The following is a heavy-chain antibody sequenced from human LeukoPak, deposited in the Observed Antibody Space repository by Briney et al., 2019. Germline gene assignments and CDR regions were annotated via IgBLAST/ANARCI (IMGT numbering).Heavy chain of an antibody. D-gene: IGHD3-10*01. CDR2: INHSGST. J-gene: IGHJ4*02. V-gene: IGHV4-34*01. CDR3: AREDMVRGKFPHFDY. CDR1: GGSFSGYY. Sequence: SETLPLTCAVYGGSFSGYYWSWIRQPPGKGLEWIGEINHSGSTNYNPSLKSRVTISVDTSKNQFSLKLSSVTAADTAVYYCAREDMVRGKFPHFDYWGQGTLVTVSS.